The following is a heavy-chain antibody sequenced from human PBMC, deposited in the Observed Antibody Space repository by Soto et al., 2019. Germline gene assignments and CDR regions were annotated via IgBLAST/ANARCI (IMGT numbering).Heavy chain of an antibody. CDR3: ARSYYDFWSGYYGEPHYFDY. CDR2: IYYSGST. D-gene: IGHD3-3*01. V-gene: IGHV4-59*01. Sequence: PSETLSLTCTVSGGSISSYYWSWIRQPPGKGLEWIGYIYYSGSTNYNPSLKSQVTISVDTSKNQFSLKLSSVTAADTAVYYCARSYYDFWSGYYGEPHYFDYWGQGTLVTVSS. J-gene: IGHJ4*02. CDR1: GGSISSYY.